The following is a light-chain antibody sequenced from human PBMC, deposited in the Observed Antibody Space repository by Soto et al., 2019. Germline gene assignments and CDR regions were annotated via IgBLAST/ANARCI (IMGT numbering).Light chain of an antibody. CDR2: STT. CDR3: VLYLGNGISV. Sequence: QAVVTQEPSFSVSPGGTVTLTCGLKSGSVSSINYPSWYQQTPGQPPRTVIYSTTTRSSGVPDRFSGSILGNKAALTITGAQAEDECDYYCVLYLGNGISVFGGGTKLTVL. V-gene: IGLV8-61*01. CDR1: SGSVSSINY. J-gene: IGLJ3*02.